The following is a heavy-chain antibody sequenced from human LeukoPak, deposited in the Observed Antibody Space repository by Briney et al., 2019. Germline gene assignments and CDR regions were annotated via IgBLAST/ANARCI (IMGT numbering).Heavy chain of an antibody. D-gene: IGHD2-2*01. V-gene: IGHV1-2*04. J-gene: IGHJ6*02. CDR3: ARGQRSSDIVVVPAANYYGMDV. CDR1: GYTFTGYY. CDR2: INPNSGGT. Sequence: ASVKVSCKASGYTFTGYYMHWVRQAPGQGLEWMGWINPNSGGTNYAQKFQGWVTMTRDTSISTAYMELSRLRSDDTAAYYCARGQRSSDIVVVPAANYYGMDVWGQGTTVTVSS.